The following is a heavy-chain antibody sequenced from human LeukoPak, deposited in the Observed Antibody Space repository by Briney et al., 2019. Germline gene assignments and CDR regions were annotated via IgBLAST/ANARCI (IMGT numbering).Heavy chain of an antibody. V-gene: IGHV4-34*01. D-gene: IGHD3-22*01. CDR1: GGSFSGYY. Sequence: SETLSLTCAVYGGSFSGYYWSWIRQPPGKGLEWIGEINHSGNTNYNPSLKSRVTISVDTSKNQFSLKLSSVTAADTAVYYCARGRSYYDSHLDYWGQGTLVTVSS. J-gene: IGHJ4*02. CDR2: INHSGNT. CDR3: ARGRSYYDSHLDY.